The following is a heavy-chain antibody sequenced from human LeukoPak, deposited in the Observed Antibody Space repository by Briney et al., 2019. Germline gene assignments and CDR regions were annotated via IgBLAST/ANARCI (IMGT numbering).Heavy chain of an antibody. CDR1: GGSFSGYY. CDR3: ARVRGYSYGYRPAPSYYFDY. Sequence: SETLSLTCAVYGGSFSGYYWSWIRPPPGKGLEWIGEINHSGSTNYNPSLKSRVTISVDTSKNQFSLKLSSVTAADTAVYYCARVRGYSYGYRPAPSYYFDYWGQGTLVTVSS. D-gene: IGHD5-18*01. V-gene: IGHV4-34*01. J-gene: IGHJ4*02. CDR2: INHSGST.